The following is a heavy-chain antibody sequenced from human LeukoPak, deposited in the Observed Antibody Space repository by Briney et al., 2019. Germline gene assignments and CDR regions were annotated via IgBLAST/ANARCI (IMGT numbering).Heavy chain of an antibody. Sequence: ASVKVSCKASGGTFSSYAISWVRQAPGQGLEWMGGIIPIFGTANYAQKFQGRVTITTDESASTAYMELSSLRSEDTAVYYCARPYCSGGSCYWGWFDPWGQGTLVTVSS. CDR2: IIPIFGTA. D-gene: IGHD2-15*01. CDR3: ARPYCSGGSCYWGWFDP. V-gene: IGHV1-69*05. CDR1: GGTFSSYA. J-gene: IGHJ5*02.